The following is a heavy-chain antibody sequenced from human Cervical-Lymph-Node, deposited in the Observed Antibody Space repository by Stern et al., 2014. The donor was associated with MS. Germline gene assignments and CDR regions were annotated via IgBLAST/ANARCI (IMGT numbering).Heavy chain of an antibody. CDR2: INPNSGGT. CDR3: AREGYCSGGSCGFDY. J-gene: IGHJ4*02. D-gene: IGHD2-15*01. Sequence: QLVQSGAEVKKPGASVKVSCKASGYTFTGYYMHWGRQAPGQGLEWMGWINPNSGGTNYAQKFQGWVTMTRDTSISTAYMELSRLRSDDTAVYYCAREGYCSGGSCGFDYWGQGTLVTVSS. CDR1: GYTFTGYY. V-gene: IGHV1-2*04.